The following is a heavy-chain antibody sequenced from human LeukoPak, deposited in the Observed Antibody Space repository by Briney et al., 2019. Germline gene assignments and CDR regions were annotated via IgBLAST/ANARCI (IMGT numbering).Heavy chain of an antibody. CDR2: IYHSGST. Sequence: SETLSLTCAVSGHSISSGYYWGWIRQPPGMGLEWIGYIYHSGSTYYNPSLKGRVIISVDTSKSHFSLKLNSVTAADTAVYYCVSQYDRSGYYAFDYWGQGTLVTVTS. V-gene: IGHV4-38-2*01. CDR1: GHSISSGYY. J-gene: IGHJ4*02. D-gene: IGHD3-22*01. CDR3: VSQYDRSGYYAFDY.